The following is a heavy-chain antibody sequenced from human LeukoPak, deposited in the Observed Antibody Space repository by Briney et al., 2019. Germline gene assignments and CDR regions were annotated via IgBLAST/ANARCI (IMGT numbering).Heavy chain of an antibody. CDR1: GYSFTSDA. CDR3: ARLGGDP. Sequence: ASVKISCKASGYSFTSDAMNWVRQAPGQGLEFMGRIHTNTGDPTYARGFTGRFVFSMDTSVSTAYLQINSLKAADTGIYFCARLGGDPWGQGTLVTVSS. J-gene: IGHJ5*02. V-gene: IGHV7-4-1*02. D-gene: IGHD3-16*01. CDR2: IHTNTGDP.